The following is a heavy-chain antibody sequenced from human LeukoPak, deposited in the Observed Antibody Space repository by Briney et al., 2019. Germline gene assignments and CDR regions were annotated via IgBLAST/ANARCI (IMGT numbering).Heavy chain of an antibody. CDR3: ARAGGGWFGESESFGY. J-gene: IGHJ4*02. Sequence: PSETLSLTCTVSGGSTSSYYWSWIRQPPGKGLEWIGYIYYSGSTNYNPSLKSRVTISVDTSKNQFSLKLSSVTAADTAVYYCARAGGGWFGESESFGYWGQGTLVTVSS. V-gene: IGHV4-59*01. CDR1: GGSTSSYY. D-gene: IGHD3-10*01. CDR2: IYYSGST.